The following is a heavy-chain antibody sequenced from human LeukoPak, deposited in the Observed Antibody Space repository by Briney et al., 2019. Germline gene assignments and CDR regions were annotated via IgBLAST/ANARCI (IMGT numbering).Heavy chain of an antibody. CDR1: GYSISSGYY. Sequence: PSETQSLTCTVSGYSISSGYYWGWIRQPPGKGLEWIGTIYHSGSTYYNPSLKSRVTISVDTSKNQFSLKLTSVTAADTAVYYCARVRGYCSSTICYRYYFDYWGQGTLVTVSS. D-gene: IGHD2-2*01. CDR3: ARVRGYCSSTICYRYYFDY. CDR2: IYHSGST. J-gene: IGHJ4*02. V-gene: IGHV4-38-2*02.